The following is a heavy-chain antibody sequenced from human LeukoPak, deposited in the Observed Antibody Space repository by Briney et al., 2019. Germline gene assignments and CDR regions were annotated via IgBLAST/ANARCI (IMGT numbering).Heavy chain of an antibody. Sequence: PGGSLRLSCAASGFTFSGYWMRWVRQGPGKGLVWVSRINTDGSSASYADSVKGRFTISRDNAKNTLYLQMNSLRAEDTAVYYCARDYCSSTSSYPDYWGQGTLVTVSS. CDR1: GFTFSGYW. J-gene: IGHJ4*02. CDR3: ARDYCSSTSSYPDY. V-gene: IGHV3-74*01. CDR2: INTDGSSA. D-gene: IGHD2-2*01.